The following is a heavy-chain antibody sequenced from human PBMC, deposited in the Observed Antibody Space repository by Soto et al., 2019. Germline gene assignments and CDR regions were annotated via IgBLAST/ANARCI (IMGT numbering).Heavy chain of an antibody. CDR1: GGSISSYY. Sequence: PSETLSLTCTVSGGSISSYYWSWIRQPPGKGLEWIGYIYYSGSTNYNPPLKSRVTISVDTSKNQFSLKLSSVTAADTAVYYCATQMYSSSQVDYWGQGTLVTVSS. J-gene: IGHJ4*02. CDR3: ATQMYSSSQVDY. CDR2: IYYSGST. V-gene: IGHV4-59*08. D-gene: IGHD6-13*01.